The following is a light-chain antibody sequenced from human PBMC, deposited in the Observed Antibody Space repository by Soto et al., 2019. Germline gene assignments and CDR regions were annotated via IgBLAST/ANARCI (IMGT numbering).Light chain of an antibody. Sequence: EIVLTQSPATLSLSPGERCTLSCRASQSVSSYLAWYQQKPGQAPRLLIYDASNRATGIPARFNGSGSGTDFTLTISSLEPEDFAVYYCQQRSNGFTFGPGTKVDIK. CDR2: DAS. J-gene: IGKJ3*01. V-gene: IGKV3-11*01. CDR1: QSVSSY. CDR3: QQRSNGFT.